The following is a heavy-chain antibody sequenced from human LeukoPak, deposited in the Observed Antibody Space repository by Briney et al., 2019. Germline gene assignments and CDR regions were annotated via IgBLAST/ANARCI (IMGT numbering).Heavy chain of an antibody. CDR1: GFTFSSYA. CDR2: IGSSISYI. CDR3: AREGYYSGMDV. V-gene: IGHV3-21*01. Sequence: GGSLRLSCAASGFTFSSYAMSWVRQASGKGLEWVSFIGSSISYISYADSVKGRFTISRDNAKNSLYLQMNSLRAEDTAVYYCAREGYYSGMDVWGQGTTVTVSS. J-gene: IGHJ6*02.